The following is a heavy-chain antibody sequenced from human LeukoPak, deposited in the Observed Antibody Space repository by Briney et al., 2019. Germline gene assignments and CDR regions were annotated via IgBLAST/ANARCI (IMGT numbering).Heavy chain of an antibody. Sequence: SETLSLTCTVSGGSISSYYWSWIRQPPGKGLEWIGYIYYSGSTNYNPSLKSRVTISVDTSKNQFSLKLSSVTAADTAVYYCARGGYSYSNGMDVWGQGTTVTVSS. V-gene: IGHV4-59*01. D-gene: IGHD5-18*01. CDR3: ARGGYSYSNGMDV. CDR1: GGSISSYY. J-gene: IGHJ6*02. CDR2: IYYSGST.